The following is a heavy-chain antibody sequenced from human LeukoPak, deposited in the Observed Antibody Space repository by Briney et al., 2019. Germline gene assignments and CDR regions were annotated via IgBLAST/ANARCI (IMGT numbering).Heavy chain of an antibody. CDR1: GGTFSSYA. J-gene: IGHJ4*02. CDR2: IIPIFGTA. Sequence: EASVKVSCKASGGTFSSYAISWVRQAPGQGLEWMGGIIPIFGTANYAQKFQGRVTITADKSTSTAYMELSSLRSEDTAVYYCARVIAAAGGGDYFDYWGQGTPVTVSS. D-gene: IGHD6-13*01. CDR3: ARVIAAAGGGDYFDY. V-gene: IGHV1-69*06.